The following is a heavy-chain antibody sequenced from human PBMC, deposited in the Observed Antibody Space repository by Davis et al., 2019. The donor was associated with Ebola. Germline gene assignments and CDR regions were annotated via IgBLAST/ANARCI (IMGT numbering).Heavy chain of an antibody. J-gene: IGHJ6*02. Sequence: AASVKVSCKASGYTFTGYYMHWVRQAPGQGLEWMGWISAYNGNTNYAQKLQGRVTMTRDTSTSTVYMELSSLRSEDTAVYYCASGGGTMVQGVIINYGMDVWGQGTTVTVSS. V-gene: IGHV1-18*04. D-gene: IGHD3-10*01. CDR2: ISAYNGNT. CDR1: GYTFTGYY. CDR3: ASGGGTMVQGVIINYGMDV.